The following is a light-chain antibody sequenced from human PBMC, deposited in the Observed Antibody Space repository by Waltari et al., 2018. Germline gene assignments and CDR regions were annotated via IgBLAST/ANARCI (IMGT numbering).Light chain of an antibody. CDR1: SSDFGGYNY. J-gene: IGLJ2*01. Sequence: QSALTQPRSVSGSPGQSVPISCPGPSSDFGGYNYLSWYQQYPGKAPKLMIYDVSKRPSGVPDRFSGSKSGNTASLTISGLQAEDEADYYCCSYAGSYAYVVLGGGTKLNVL. V-gene: IGLV2-11*01. CDR2: DVS. CDR3: CSYAGSYAYVV.